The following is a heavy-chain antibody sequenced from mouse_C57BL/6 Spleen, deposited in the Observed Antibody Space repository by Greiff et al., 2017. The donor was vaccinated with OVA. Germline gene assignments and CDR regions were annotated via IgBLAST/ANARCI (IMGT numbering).Heavy chain of an antibody. D-gene: IGHD2-3*01. CDR3: ARSIYDGYYDY. V-gene: IGHV1-76*01. Sequence: VQLQQSGAELVRPGASVKLSCKASGYTFTDYYINWVKQRPGQGLEWIARIYPGSGNTYYNEKFKGKATLTAEKSSSTAYMQLSSLTSEDSAVYFCARSIYDGYYDYWGQGTLVTVSA. CDR1: GYTFTDYY. J-gene: IGHJ3*01. CDR2: IYPGSGNT.